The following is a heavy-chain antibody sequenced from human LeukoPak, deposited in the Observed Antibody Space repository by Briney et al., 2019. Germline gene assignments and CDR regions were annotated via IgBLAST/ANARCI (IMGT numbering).Heavy chain of an antibody. J-gene: IGHJ4*02. CDR2: INPNSGGT. CDR1: GYTFTGYY. D-gene: IGHD4-17*01. Sequence: ASVKVSCKASGYTFTGYYMHWVRRAPGQGLEWMGWINPNSGGTNYAQKFQGRVTMTRDTSISTAYMELSRLRSDDTAVYYCARGRTVTTFLYYFDYWGQGTLVTVSS. CDR3: ARGRTVTTFLYYFDY. V-gene: IGHV1-2*02.